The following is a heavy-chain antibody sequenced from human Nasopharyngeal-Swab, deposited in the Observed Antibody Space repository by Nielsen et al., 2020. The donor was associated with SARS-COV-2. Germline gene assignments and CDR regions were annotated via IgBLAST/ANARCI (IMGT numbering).Heavy chain of an antibody. V-gene: IGHV1-2*02. D-gene: IGHD6-19*01. J-gene: IGHJ4*02. CDR3: ARWGSGSRGFDY. CDR1: GYTFTGYY. Sequence: ASVKVSCKASGYTFTGYYMHWVRQAPGQGLEWMGWINPNSGGTNYAQKFQGRVAMTRDTSISTAYMELSRLRSDDTAVYYCARWGSGSRGFDYWGQGTLVTVSS. CDR2: INPNSGGT.